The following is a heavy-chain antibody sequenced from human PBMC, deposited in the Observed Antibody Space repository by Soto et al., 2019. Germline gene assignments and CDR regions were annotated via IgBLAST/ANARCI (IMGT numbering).Heavy chain of an antibody. CDR3: ARWGGFDYYDSSGYYYPFDD. Sequence: QVQLQESGPGLVKPSQTLSLTCTVSGGSISSGGYSWSWIRQHPGKGLEWIGYLYYSGSTYYNPSLKSRVTISVDTSKNKFSLKLSSVSAAETAVSYCARWGGFDYYDSSGYYYPFDDWGQGTLVTVAS. CDR2: LYYSGST. D-gene: IGHD3-22*01. CDR1: GGSISSGGYS. V-gene: IGHV4-31*03. J-gene: IGHJ4*02.